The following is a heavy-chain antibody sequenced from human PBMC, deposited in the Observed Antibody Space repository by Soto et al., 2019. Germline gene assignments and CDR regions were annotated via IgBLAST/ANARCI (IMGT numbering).Heavy chain of an antibody. J-gene: IGHJ4*02. CDR1: GYTFTIYC. CDR2: ISAYNGNT. V-gene: IGHV1-18*01. D-gene: IGHD6-13*01. Sequence: ASVKVSFKASGYTFTIYCIIWFLQSPGQGLELMGWISAYNGNTNYAQKLQGRVTMTTDTSTSTAYMELRSLRSDDTAVYYCARESMPYSSRWQNEYWGKGKLVTVXS. CDR3: ARESMPYSSRWQNEY.